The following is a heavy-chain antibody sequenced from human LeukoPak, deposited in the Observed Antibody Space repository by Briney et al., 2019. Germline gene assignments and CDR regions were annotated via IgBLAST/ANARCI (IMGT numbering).Heavy chain of an antibody. J-gene: IGHJ4*02. CDR2: IWYDGGNK. D-gene: IGHD3-10*01. V-gene: IGHV3-33*01. CDR1: GFTFDKYG. CDR3: ARAGIDNALDY. Sequence: QSGMSLRLSCAASGFTFDKYGINRVRQAPGKGLEWVAIIWYDGGNKYFAESVMGRFSISKDNSRNTVYLQMNSLRVEDTAVYHCARAGIDNALDYWGQGTQVAVSS.